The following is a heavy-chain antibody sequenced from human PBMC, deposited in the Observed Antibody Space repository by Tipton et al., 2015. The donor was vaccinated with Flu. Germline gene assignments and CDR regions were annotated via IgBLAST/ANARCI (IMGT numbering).Heavy chain of an antibody. V-gene: IGHV4-34*01. D-gene: IGHD5-12*01. J-gene: IGHJ6*03. CDR3: AREEVATIRAYYYYYYMDV. CDR2: INHSGST. Sequence: TLTLTCAVYGGSFSGYYWSWIRQPPGKGLEWIGEINHSGSTNYNPSLKSRVTISVDTSKNQFSLKLSSVTAADTAVYYCAREEVATIRAYYYYYYMDVWGKGTTVTVSS. CDR1: GGSFSGYY.